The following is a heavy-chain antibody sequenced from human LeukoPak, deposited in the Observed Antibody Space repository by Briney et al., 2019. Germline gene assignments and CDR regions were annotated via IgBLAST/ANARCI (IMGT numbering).Heavy chain of an antibody. D-gene: IGHD3-16*01. CDR3: ARDFDYGWGYPDY. CDR1: GFTFTSNA. Sequence: TGGSLRLSCEASGFTFTSNAMHWLRQAPGKGLEWVAIISFDGSGEYYGDSVRGRFTISRDNSENKVSLQMNNLRPGDTAVYYCARDFDYGWGYPDYWNRGTMVIV. CDR2: ISFDGSGE. J-gene: IGHJ4*02. V-gene: IGHV3-30-3*01.